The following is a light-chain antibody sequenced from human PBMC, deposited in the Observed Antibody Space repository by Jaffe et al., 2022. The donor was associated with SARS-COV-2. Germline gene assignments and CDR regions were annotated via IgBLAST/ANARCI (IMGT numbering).Light chain of an antibody. CDR2: DVS. Sequence: QSALTQPASVSGSPGQSLTISCTGSSSDVGGYNYVSWYQQHPGKAPKLIIYDVSNRPSGISNRFSGSKSGNMASLTISGLQAEDEADYYCTSYTSSSSLVFGGGTKLTVL. CDR3: TSYTSSSSLV. CDR1: SSDVGGYNY. V-gene: IGLV2-14*03. J-gene: IGLJ2*01.